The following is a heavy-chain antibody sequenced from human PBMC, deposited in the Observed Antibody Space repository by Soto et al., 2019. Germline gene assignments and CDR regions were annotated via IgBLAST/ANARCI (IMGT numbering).Heavy chain of an antibody. CDR2: ISGSGGST. J-gene: IGHJ4*02. V-gene: IGHV3-23*01. Sequence: GGSLRLSCAASGFTFSSYAMSWVRQAPGKGLEWVSAISGSGGSTYYADSVKGRFTISRDNSKNTLYLQMNSLRAEDTAVYYCAKDNPIFGYDWVPFDYWGQGTLVTVSS. CDR3: AKDNPIFGYDWVPFDY. D-gene: IGHD5-12*01. CDR1: GFTFSSYA.